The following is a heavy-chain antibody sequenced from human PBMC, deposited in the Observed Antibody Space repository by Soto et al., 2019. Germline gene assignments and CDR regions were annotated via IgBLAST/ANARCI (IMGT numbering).Heavy chain of an antibody. CDR1: GFTFSSYS. CDR3: ARDTGAWFGELYRAPLDY. Sequence: GGSLRLSCAASGFTFSSYSMNWVRQAPGKGLEWVSYISSSSSTIYYADSVKGLFTISRDNAKNLLYLQMNSLRAEDTAVYYCARDTGAWFGELYRAPLDYWGQGTLVTVSS. V-gene: IGHV3-48*01. J-gene: IGHJ4*02. CDR2: ISSSSSTI. D-gene: IGHD3-10*01.